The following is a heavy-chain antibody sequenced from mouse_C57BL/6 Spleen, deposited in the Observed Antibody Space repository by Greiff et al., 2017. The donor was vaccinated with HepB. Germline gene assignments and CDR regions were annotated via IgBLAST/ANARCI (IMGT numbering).Heavy chain of an antibody. J-gene: IGHJ2*01. CDR1: GYTFTSYW. CDR2: IDPSDSYT. CDR3: ARPIYDGYYGDY. D-gene: IGHD2-3*01. Sequence: QVQLQQPGAELVKPGASVKLSCKASGYTFTSYWMLWVKQRPGQGLEWIGEIDPSDSYTNYNQKFKGKATLTVDTSSSTAYMQLSSLTSEDSAVYYCARPIYDGYYGDYWGQGTTLTVSS. V-gene: IGHV1-50*01.